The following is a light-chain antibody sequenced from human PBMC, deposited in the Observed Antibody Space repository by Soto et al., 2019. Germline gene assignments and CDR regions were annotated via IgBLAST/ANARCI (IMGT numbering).Light chain of an antibody. CDR1: QSISSY. CDR2: GTS. J-gene: IGKJ1*01. Sequence: DIQMTQSPSSLSGSAGDRVTITCRASQSISSYLNWYQQKPGKAPKVLIFGTSILQTGVSSRFSGSGSGTDFTLTISSLQPEDFATYYCQQSYSTPWTFGQGTKVEIK. CDR3: QQSYSTPWT. V-gene: IGKV1-39*01.